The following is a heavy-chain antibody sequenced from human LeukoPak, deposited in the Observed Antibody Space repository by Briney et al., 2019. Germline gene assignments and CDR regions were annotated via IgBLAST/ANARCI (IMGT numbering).Heavy chain of an antibody. CDR1: GFTFSSYA. J-gene: IGHJ4*02. D-gene: IGHD5-24*01. CDR3: ATLEMATIISEIYFDY. V-gene: IGHV3-23*01. Sequence: GGSLRLSCAASGFTFSSYAMSWVRQAPGKGLEWDSAISGSGGSTYYADSVKGRFTISRDNSKNTLYLQMNSLRAEDTAVYYCATLEMATIISEIYFDYWGQGTLVTVSS. CDR2: ISGSGGST.